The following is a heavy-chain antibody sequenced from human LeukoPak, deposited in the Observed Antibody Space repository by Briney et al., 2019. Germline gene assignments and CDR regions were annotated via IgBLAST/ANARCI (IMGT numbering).Heavy chain of an antibody. J-gene: IGHJ3*02. CDR1: GFIFGGYT. V-gene: IGHV3-48*01. D-gene: IGHD6-19*01. CDR3: ASRRSGWPNDAFDI. Sequence: GGSLRLSCAGSGFIFGGYTMNWVRQAPGKGLEWLSYISPSGENKLYADSVKGRFSISRDNAKNSAYLQMDSLRAEDTAVYYYASRRSGWPNDAFDIWGQGTMVTVTS. CDR2: ISPSGENK.